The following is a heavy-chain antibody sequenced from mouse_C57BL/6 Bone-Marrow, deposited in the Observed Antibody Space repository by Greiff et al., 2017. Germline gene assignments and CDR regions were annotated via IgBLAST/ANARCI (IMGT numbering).Heavy chain of an antibody. J-gene: IGHJ1*03. Sequence: QVQLQQPGAELVKPGASVKLSCKASGYTFTSYWMHWVKQRPGQGLEWIGMIHPNSGSTNYNEKFKSKATLTVDKSSSTAYMQLSSLTSEDSAVYYCARCYYEYRGYFGVWGTGTTVTVSS. CDR1: GYTFTSYW. D-gene: IGHD1-1*02. V-gene: IGHV1-64*01. CDR2: IHPNSGST. CDR3: ARCYYEYRGYFGV.